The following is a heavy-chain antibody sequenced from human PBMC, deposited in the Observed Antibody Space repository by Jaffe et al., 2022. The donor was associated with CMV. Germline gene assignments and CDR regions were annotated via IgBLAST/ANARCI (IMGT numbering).Heavy chain of an antibody. J-gene: IGHJ6*02. Sequence: EVQLVESGGGLVKPGGSLRLSCAASGFTFSNAWMSWVRQAPGKGLEWVGRIKSKTDGGTTDYAAPVKGRFTISRDDSKNTLYLQMNSLKTEDTAVYYCTTDRFGGADFWSGYYPYYYYYGMDVWGQGTTVTVSS. CDR3: TTDRFGGADFWSGYYPYYYYYGMDV. D-gene: IGHD3-3*01. CDR1: GFTFSNAW. V-gene: IGHV3-15*01. CDR2: IKSKTDGGTT.